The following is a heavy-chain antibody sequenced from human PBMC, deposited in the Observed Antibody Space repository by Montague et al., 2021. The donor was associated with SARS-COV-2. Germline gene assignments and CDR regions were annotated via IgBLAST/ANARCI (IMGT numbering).Heavy chain of an antibody. D-gene: IGHD4-17*01. Sequence: PALVKPTQTPTLTCTFSGFSLSTSGMCVSWIRQPPGKALGWLALIDWDDDKYYSTSLKTRLTISKDTSKNQVVLTMTNMDPVDTATYYCARMTTVTYPYYYYYGMDVWGQGTTVTVSS. CDR1: GFSLSTSGMC. CDR2: IDWDDDK. J-gene: IGHJ6*02. V-gene: IGHV2-70*01. CDR3: ARMTTVTYPYYYYYGMDV.